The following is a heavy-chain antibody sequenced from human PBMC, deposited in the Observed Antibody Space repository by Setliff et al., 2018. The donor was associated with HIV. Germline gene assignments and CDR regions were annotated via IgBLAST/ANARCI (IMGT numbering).Heavy chain of an antibody. CDR1: GGTFGIYG. CDR2: TIPMFGTA. Sequence: SVKVSCKASGGTFGIYGISWVRQAPGQGLEWMGGTIPMFGTANYAQKFQGRVTITADESTNTGYMELSSLSSEDTAVFYCARVGHSSSYHYYGMDVWGQGTTVTVS. CDR3: ARVGHSSSYHYYGMDV. V-gene: IGHV1-69*13. D-gene: IGHD6-13*01. J-gene: IGHJ6*02.